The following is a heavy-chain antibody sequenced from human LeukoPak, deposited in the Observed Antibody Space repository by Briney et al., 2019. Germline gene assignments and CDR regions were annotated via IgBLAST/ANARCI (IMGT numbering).Heavy chain of an antibody. D-gene: IGHD2/OR15-2a*01. CDR1: GFTFSSYA. CDR2: ISYDGSNK. Sequence: GRSLRLSCAASGFTFSSYAMHWVRQAPGKGLEWVAVISYDGSNKYYADSVKGRFTISRDNSKNTLYLQINSLRAEDTAVYYCAKPPSEGTLRDWGQGTLVTVSS. V-gene: IGHV3-30-3*02. J-gene: IGHJ4*02. CDR3: AKPPSEGTLRD.